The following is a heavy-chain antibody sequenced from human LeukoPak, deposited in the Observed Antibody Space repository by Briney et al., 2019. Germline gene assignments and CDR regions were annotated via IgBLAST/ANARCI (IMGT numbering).Heavy chain of an antibody. CDR3: AITYYYGSGSYAPDY. CDR2: INPNSGGT. J-gene: IGHJ4*02. D-gene: IGHD3-10*01. Sequence: PSVKPSCKASGYTFTGYYMHWVRQPPEQGLEWMGWINPNSGGTNYAQKFQGRVTMTRDTSISTAYTELSRLRSDDTAVYYCAITYYYGSGSYAPDYWGQGTLVTVSS. CDR1: GYTFTGYY. V-gene: IGHV1-2*02.